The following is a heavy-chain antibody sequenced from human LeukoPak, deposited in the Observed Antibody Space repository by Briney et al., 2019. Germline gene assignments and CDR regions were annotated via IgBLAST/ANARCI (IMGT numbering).Heavy chain of an antibody. Sequence: SETLSLTCAVYGGSFSGYYWSWIRQPPGKGLEWIGEINHSGSTNYNPSLKSRVTISLDTSKNQFSLKLSSVTAADPAVFYFARSAARAFGYWGQGTLVTVSS. CDR1: GGSFSGYY. CDR3: ARSAARAFGY. CDR2: INHSGST. V-gene: IGHV4-34*01. D-gene: IGHD3-3*01. J-gene: IGHJ4*02.